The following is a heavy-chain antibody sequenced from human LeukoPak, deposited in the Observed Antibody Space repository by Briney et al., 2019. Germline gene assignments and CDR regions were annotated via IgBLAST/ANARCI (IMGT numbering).Heavy chain of an antibody. D-gene: IGHD3-9*01. CDR2: ISGSGGNT. J-gene: IGHJ4*02. V-gene: IGHV3-23*01. CDR3: ARDDILTGYALWDY. Sequence: GGSLRLSCAASGFTFSSYAMSWVRQAPGKGLEWVSLISGSGGNTYYADSVKGRFTTSRDNAKNSLYLQMNSLRAEDTAVYYCARDDILTGYALWDYWGQGTLVTVSS. CDR1: GFTFSSYA.